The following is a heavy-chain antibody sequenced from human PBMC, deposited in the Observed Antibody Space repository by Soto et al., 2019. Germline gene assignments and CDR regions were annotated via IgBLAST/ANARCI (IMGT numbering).Heavy chain of an antibody. CDR1: GYTFTSYA. CDR3: ARDFSWFVEFIASDY. V-gene: IGHV1-3*01. Sequence: QVQLVQSGAEVKKPGASVKVSCKASGYTFTSYAMHWVRQAPGQRLEWMGWINAGNGNTKYSQKFQGRVTITRDTSASTAYMELSSLRSEDTAVYYCARDFSWFVEFIASDYWGQGTLVTVSS. J-gene: IGHJ4*02. CDR2: INAGNGNT. D-gene: IGHD3-10*01.